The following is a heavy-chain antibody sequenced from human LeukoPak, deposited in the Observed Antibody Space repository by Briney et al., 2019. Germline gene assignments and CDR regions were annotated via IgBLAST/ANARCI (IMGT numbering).Heavy chain of an antibody. CDR3: ARGVAGPYYYYYMDV. Sequence: ASVKVSCKVSGYTFTDYYMHWARQAPGQGLEWMGWINPNSGGTNYAQKFQGRVTMTRDTSISTAYMELSRLTSDDTAVYYCARGVAGPYYYYYMDVWGRGTTVTVSS. CDR2: INPNSGGT. CDR1: GYTFTDYY. V-gene: IGHV1-2*02. D-gene: IGHD6-19*01. J-gene: IGHJ6*03.